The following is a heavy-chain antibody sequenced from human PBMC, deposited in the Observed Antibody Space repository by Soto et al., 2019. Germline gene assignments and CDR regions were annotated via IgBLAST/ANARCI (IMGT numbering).Heavy chain of an antibody. V-gene: IGHV2-5*02. J-gene: IGHJ4*02. CDR3: AHTDSSGYRGTSFDY. CDR1: GFSLSTSGVG. CDR2: IYWDHDK. D-gene: IGHD3-22*01. Sequence: QITLKESGPTLVKPTQTLTLTCTFSGFSLSTSGVGVGWIRQPPGKALEWLALIYWDHDKRYSPSLKSRLTITKDTSKNQVVLTMTNMDPVDTATYYCAHTDSSGYRGTSFDYWGQGTLVTVSS.